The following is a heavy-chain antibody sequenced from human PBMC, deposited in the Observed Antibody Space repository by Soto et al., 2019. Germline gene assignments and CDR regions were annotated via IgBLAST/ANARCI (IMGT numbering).Heavy chain of an antibody. CDR1: GGSISTYY. J-gene: IGHJ4*02. CDR3: ARHISSSTSDIDF. Sequence: PXGTLSLTFSFSGGSISTYYWTWIRQPPGKGLEWIGYTHYRGSTTYNPSLKSRVTMLIDTSKDQFSLKLTSVTTVDTAVYYCARHISSSTSDIDFWGQGTLVTSPQ. V-gene: IGHV4-59*01. D-gene: IGHD2-2*01. CDR2: THYRGST.